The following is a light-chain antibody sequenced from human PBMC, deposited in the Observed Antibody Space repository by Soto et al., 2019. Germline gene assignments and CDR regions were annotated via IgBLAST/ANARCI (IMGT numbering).Light chain of an antibody. J-gene: IGKJ2*01. CDR1: QYISNY. CDR2: TAS. V-gene: IGKV1-39*01. CDR3: QQSYSTPPT. Sequence: DIKMTQSPSSLSASVGDRVTITCRASQYISNYLIWYQQKSGTAPKLLIHTASTLQSGVPSRFSGRGSGPDFTLTISSLQPDDFAIYFCQQSYSTPPTFGQGTTLEIK.